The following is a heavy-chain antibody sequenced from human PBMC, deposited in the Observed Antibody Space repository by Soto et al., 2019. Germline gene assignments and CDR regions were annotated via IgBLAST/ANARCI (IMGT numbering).Heavy chain of an antibody. CDR2: ISGRGDST. CDR1: GFSFTNYV. V-gene: IGHV3-23*01. Sequence: EVQLLESGGGLVQPGGSLRLSCAASGFSFTNYVMNWVRQTPGKGLEWVSTISGRGDSTYYTDSVKGRFTISRDTSTITLFLPMHSLRAEDTAVYYCVRRAITAPTSWGSFDIWGQGTMVTVSS. D-gene: IGHD1-7*01. CDR3: VRRAITAPTSWGSFDI. J-gene: IGHJ3*02.